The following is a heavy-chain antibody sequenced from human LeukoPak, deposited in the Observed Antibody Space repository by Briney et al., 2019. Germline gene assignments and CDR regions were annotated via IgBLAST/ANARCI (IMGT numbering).Heavy chain of an antibody. CDR2: ISSSGSTI. CDR3: AREKYYYDSSGYQDY. Sequence: GGSLRLSCAASGFTFSDYYKSWIRQAPGKGLEWVSYISSSGSTIYYADSVKGRFTISRDNAKNSLYLQMNSLRAEDTAVYYCAREKYYYDSSGYQDYWGQGTLVTVSS. J-gene: IGHJ4*02. V-gene: IGHV3-11*04. D-gene: IGHD3-22*01. CDR1: GFTFSDYY.